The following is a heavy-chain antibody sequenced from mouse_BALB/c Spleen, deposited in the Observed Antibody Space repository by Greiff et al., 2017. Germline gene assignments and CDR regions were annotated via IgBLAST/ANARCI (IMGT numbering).Heavy chain of an antibody. J-gene: IGHJ4*01. D-gene: IGHD2-13*01. Sequence: VQLQQSGTVLARPGASVKMSCKASGYTFTSYWMHWVKQRPGQGLEWIGAIYPGNSDTSYNQKFKGKAKLTAVTSSSTAYMELSSLTNEDSAVFYCTREGYYCEDGAMDYWGQGTAVTVSA. V-gene: IGHV1-5*01. CDR1: GYTFTSYW. CDR2: IYPGNSDT. CDR3: TREGYYCEDGAMDY.